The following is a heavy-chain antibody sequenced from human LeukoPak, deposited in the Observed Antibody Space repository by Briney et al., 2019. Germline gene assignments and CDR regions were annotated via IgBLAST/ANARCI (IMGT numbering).Heavy chain of an antibody. V-gene: IGHV4-39*01. D-gene: IGHD5-24*01. CDR3: ARHGPPMQRQFYDS. CDR1: GDSISGSSYY. Sequence: SETLSLTCTVSGDSISGSSYYWAWIRQPPGKGLEWIGSVYYTGSTYYMSSLKSRVTVSADTSKNLFSLKVNSMTAADTAVYYCARHGPPMQRQFYDSWGQGTLVTVSS. J-gene: IGHJ5*01. CDR2: VYYTGST.